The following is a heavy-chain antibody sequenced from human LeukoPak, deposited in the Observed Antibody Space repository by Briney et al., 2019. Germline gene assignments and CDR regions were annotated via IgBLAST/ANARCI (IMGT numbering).Heavy chain of an antibody. CDR3: ARGRGWGYGVDY. Sequence: PSETLSLTCTVSGGSINSYYCSWIRQPPGKGLEWIGYIYYTGTTNYNPSLTSRATISVDTSKNQFSLRLSSVTAADTAVYHCARGRGWGYGVDYWGQGTLVTVSS. CDR2: IYYTGTT. J-gene: IGHJ4*02. CDR1: GGSINSYY. D-gene: IGHD4/OR15-4a*01. V-gene: IGHV4-59*01.